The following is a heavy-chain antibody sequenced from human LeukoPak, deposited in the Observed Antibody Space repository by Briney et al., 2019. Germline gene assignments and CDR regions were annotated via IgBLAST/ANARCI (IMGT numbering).Heavy chain of an antibody. CDR1: GGSVSSTIYY. J-gene: IGHJ4*02. Sequence: SETLSLTCTVSGGSVSSTIYYWGWIRQSPGKGLEWIGSIYYTGSTSYNPSLKSRVTISVDTSKNQFSLKLSSVTAADTVVYYCARADYDFWSGYYRYFDYWGQGTLVTVSS. CDR3: ARADYDFWSGYYRYFDY. V-gene: IGHV4-39*07. CDR2: IYYTGST. D-gene: IGHD3-3*01.